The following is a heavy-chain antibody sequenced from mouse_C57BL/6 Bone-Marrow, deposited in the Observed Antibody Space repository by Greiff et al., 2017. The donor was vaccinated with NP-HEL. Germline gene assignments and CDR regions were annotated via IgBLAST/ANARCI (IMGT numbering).Heavy chain of an antibody. CDR3: ARDYRGYYAMDY. CDR2: IWSGGST. Sequence: QVQLKESGPGLVQPSQSLSITCTVSGFSLTSYGVHWVRQSPGKGLEWLGVIWSGGSTDYNAAFISRLSIRKDNSKSQVFFKMNSLQADDTAIYYCARDYRGYYAMDYWGQGTSVTVSS. V-gene: IGHV2-2*01. D-gene: IGHD2-14*01. CDR1: GFSLTSYG. J-gene: IGHJ4*01.